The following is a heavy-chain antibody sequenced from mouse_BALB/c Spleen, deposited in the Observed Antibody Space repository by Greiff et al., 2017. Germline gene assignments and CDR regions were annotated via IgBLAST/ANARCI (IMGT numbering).Heavy chain of an antibody. CDR3: ARIYYGYDGNYAMDY. J-gene: IGHJ4*01. CDR1: GYTFTSYY. CDR2: IYPGDGST. D-gene: IGHD2-2*01. Sequence: QVQLQQSGPELVKPGASVKMSCKASGYTFTSYYIHWVKQRPGQGLEWIGWIYPGDGSTKYNEKFKGKTTLTADKSSSTAYMLLSSLTSEDSAIYYCARIYYGYDGNYAMDYWGQGTSVTVSS. V-gene: IGHV1S56*01.